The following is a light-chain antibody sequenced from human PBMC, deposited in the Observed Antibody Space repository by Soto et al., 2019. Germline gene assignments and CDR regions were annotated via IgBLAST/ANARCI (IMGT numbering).Light chain of an antibody. CDR1: QSVRSS. J-gene: IGKJ3*01. CDR2: DAS. V-gene: IGKV3-11*01. Sequence: EIVLTQSPATLSLSPGERATLSCRASQSVRSSVAWYQQKPGQAPRLLLYDASNRATGIPARFSGSGSGTDFTLTSSSLEPEDFAVYYCQQRSNWPQFTFGPGTKVDI. CDR3: QQRSNWPQFT.